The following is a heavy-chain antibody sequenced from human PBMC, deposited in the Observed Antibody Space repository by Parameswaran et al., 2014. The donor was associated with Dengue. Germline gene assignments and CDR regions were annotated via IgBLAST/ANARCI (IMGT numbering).Heavy chain of an antibody. V-gene: IGHV3-49*02. CDR3: TRVGEHYYDILTGYLHYFDC. J-gene: IGHJ4*02. D-gene: IGHD3-9*01. CDR2: IRSRSYGGTT. Sequence: VRQAPGKGLEWVGFIRSRSYGGTTEYAASVKGRFTISRDDSKSIAYLQMNSLKTEDTAVYYCTRVGEHYYDILTGYLHYFDCWGQGTLVTVSS.